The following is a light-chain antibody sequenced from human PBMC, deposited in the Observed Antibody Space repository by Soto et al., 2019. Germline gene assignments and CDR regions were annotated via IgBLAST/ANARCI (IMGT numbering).Light chain of an antibody. CDR1: SSNIGAGYD. V-gene: IGLV1-40*01. CDR2: DNS. Sequence: QSVLTQPPSLSGAPGQRVTISCTGSSSNIGAGYDVHWYQQLPGTAPKLLIYDNSNRPSGVPDRFSGSKSGTSASLAITGLQADDEADYYCQSYDSSLSGDVFGAGTKLTVL. CDR3: QSYDSSLSGDV. J-gene: IGLJ1*01.